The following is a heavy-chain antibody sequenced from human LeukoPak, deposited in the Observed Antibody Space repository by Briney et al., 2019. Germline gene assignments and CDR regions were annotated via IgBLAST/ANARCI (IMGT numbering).Heavy chain of an antibody. CDR1: GDSMRSGNYF. J-gene: IGHJ4*02. D-gene: IGHD6-19*01. CDR2: LYYSGSP. CDR3: ARHGSGWSFDY. Sequence: SETLSLTCIVSGDSMRSGNYFWSWIRQPAGKGLEWIGYLYYSGSPNYNPSLKSRLTISIDTSRNQFSLQLSSVTAADTAVYYCARHGSGWSFDYWGQGILVTVSS. V-gene: IGHV4-61*10.